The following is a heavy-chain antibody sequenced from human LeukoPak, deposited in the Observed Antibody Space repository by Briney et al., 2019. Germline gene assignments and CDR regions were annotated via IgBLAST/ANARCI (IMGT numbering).Heavy chain of an antibody. CDR3: ARDQVAGTYYFDH. CDR1: GYTFTRHY. V-gene: IGHV1-46*01. CDR2: MSPGGGST. Sequence: PPASAKVSCKASGYTFTRHYIHWVRQAPGQGLEWMGIMSPGGGSTSYPQKFQGRVTMTRDTSTSTVYMELSSLRSEDTAVYYCARDQVAGTYYFDHWGQGTLITVSS. D-gene: IGHD6-19*01. J-gene: IGHJ4*02.